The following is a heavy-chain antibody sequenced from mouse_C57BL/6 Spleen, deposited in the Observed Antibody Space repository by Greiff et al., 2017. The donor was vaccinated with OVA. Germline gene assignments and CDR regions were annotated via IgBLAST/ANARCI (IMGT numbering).Heavy chain of an antibody. CDR3: ARRYYYAMDY. Sequence: VQLQQPGAELVMPGASVKLSCKASGYTFTSYWMHWVKQRPGQGLEWIGEIDPSDSYTNYNQKFKGKSTLTVDKSSSTAYMQLSSLTSEDSAVYYCARRYYYAMDYWGQGTSVTVSS. CDR2: IDPSDSYT. CDR1: GYTFTSYW. V-gene: IGHV1-69*01. J-gene: IGHJ4*01.